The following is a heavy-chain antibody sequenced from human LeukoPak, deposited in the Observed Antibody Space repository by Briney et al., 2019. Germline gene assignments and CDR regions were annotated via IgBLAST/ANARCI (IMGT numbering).Heavy chain of an antibody. CDR3: ASGGGPDDY. CDR1: GYTFTSYY. Sequence: GASVKVSCKASGYTFTSYYMHWVRQAPGQGLEWMGRIIPILGIANYAQKFQGRVTITADKSTSTAYMELSSLRSEDTAVYYCASGGGPDDYWGQGTLVTVSS. J-gene: IGHJ4*02. CDR2: IIPILGIA. V-gene: IGHV1-69*02. D-gene: IGHD2-15*01.